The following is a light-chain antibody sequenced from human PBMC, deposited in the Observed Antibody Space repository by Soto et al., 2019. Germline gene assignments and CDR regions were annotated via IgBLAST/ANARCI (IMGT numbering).Light chain of an antibody. CDR2: SAS. Sequence: DIQMTQSPSSLSASVGDRVTITCRASQSNSTYLNWYQQKPGKAPKLLIYSASSLQSEVPSRFSGSGSGTDFTLTISSLQPEDFATYFCQQGYNTPLTFGGGTKVEIK. CDR1: QSNSTY. J-gene: IGKJ4*01. CDR3: QQGYNTPLT. V-gene: IGKV1-39*01.